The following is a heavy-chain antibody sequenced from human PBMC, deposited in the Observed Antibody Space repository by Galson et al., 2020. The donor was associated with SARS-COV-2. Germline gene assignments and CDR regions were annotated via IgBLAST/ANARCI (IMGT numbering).Heavy chain of an antibody. CDR2: ISSDGSNS. J-gene: IGHJ4*02. D-gene: IGHD1-26*01. V-gene: IGHV3-30*04. CDR3: ARGGEWELPYYFDY. CDR1: GFTFSNYV. Sequence: GESLKISCAASGFTFSNYVMHWVRQAPGKGPEWVAVISSDGSNSFYADSLKGRFTISRDNSKSTLYLQMNNLRAEDTAVYYCARGGEWELPYYFDYWGQGTLVTVSS.